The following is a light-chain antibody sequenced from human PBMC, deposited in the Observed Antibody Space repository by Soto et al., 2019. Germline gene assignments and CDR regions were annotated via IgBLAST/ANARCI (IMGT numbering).Light chain of an antibody. CDR2: DAS. Sequence: EIVLTQAPGTLSLSPGERATLSCRASQSVSSYLAWYQQKPGQPPRLLIYDASTRATCISARFSGSGSGTDFTLTLSSLEPQDFAVYYCQQRSNWPVTFGQGTKVEVK. V-gene: IGKV3-11*01. CDR3: QQRSNWPVT. J-gene: IGKJ1*01. CDR1: QSVSSY.